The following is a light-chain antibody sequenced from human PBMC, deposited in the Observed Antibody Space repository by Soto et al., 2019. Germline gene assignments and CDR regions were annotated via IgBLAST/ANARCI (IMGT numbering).Light chain of an antibody. CDR2: GAS. Sequence: EIVMTQSPATLSVSPGERATLSCRASQSVSSKLGWYQQKPGQAPRLLIYGASTRATGIPARFSGSGSGTEFTLTISNLQSEDFAVYYCQQYNNWPLTFGGGTKLEIK. J-gene: IGKJ4*01. CDR3: QQYNNWPLT. CDR1: QSVSSK. V-gene: IGKV3-15*01.